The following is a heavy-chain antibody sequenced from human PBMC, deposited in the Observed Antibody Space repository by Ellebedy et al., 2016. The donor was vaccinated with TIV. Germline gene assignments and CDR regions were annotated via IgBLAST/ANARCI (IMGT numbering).Heavy chain of an antibody. CDR1: GYTFTSYY. CDR2: INPSGTST. V-gene: IGHV1-46*04. Sequence: ASVKVSCXASGYTFTSYYMHWVRQAPGQGLEWMGIINPSGTSTAYAHKLQGRVTMTSDTSTRTFYMDLSSLRSEDTAVYYCARGRAYWGDLDYWGQGTLVTVSS. D-gene: IGHD7-27*01. CDR3: ARGRAYWGDLDY. J-gene: IGHJ4*02.